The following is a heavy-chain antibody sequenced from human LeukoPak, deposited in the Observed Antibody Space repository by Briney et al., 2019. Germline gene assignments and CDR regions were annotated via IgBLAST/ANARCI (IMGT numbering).Heavy chain of an antibody. CDR2: IASETYGGTA. CDR1: GFTFGDYA. V-gene: IGHV3-49*04. Sequence: GGSLRLSCTASGFTFGDYAMTWVRQAPGKGLEWVGFIASETYGGTAEYAASVKGRFTISRDDSKSIAYLQMNSLRAEDTAVYYCAKVRRGQWLTDYFDYWGQGTLVTVSS. CDR3: AKVRRGQWLTDYFDY. J-gene: IGHJ4*02. D-gene: IGHD6-19*01.